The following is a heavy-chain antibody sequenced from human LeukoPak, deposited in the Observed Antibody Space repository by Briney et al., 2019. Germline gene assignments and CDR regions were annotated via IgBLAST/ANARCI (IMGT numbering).Heavy chain of an antibody. CDR3: ARIAVAGPSDY. Sequence: PGGSLRLSCAASGFTFSSYGMHWVRQAPGKGLEWVAVIWYDGSNKYYADSVKGRFTISRDNSKNTLYLQMNSLRAEDTAVYYCARIAVAGPSDYWGRGTLVTVSS. D-gene: IGHD6-19*01. V-gene: IGHV3-33*01. CDR2: IWYDGSNK. CDR1: GFTFSSYG. J-gene: IGHJ4*02.